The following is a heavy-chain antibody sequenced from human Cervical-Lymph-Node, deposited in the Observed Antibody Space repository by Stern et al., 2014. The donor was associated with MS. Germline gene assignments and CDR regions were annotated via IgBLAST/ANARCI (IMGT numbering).Heavy chain of an antibody. Sequence: DQLVQSGAEVKKPGESLKISCKGSGYTFTNNWIAWVRQMPGKGLEWMGIIYPDDSDISYSPSLQGQVTISADKSISTAYLQWSSLKPADSAVYYCARPPPRRKWDDPNYGMDVWGQGTTVTVSS. V-gene: IGHV5-51*03. CDR2: IYPDDSDI. D-gene: IGHD1-1*01. J-gene: IGHJ6*02. CDR1: GYTFTNNW. CDR3: ARPPPRRKWDDPNYGMDV.